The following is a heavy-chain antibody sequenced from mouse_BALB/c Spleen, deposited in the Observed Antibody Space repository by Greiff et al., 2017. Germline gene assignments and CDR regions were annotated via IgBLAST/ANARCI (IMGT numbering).Heavy chain of an antibody. D-gene: IGHD1-1*01. Sequence: QVQLQQSGPQLVRPGASVKISCKASGYSFTSYWMHWVKQRPGQGLEWIGMIDPSDSETRLNQKFKDKATLTVDKSSSTAYMQLSSPTSEDSAVYYCARIYYVSPFAYWGQGTLVTVSA. CDR1: GYSFTSYW. CDR2: IDPSDSET. J-gene: IGHJ3*01. V-gene: IGHV1S126*01. CDR3: ARIYYVSPFAY.